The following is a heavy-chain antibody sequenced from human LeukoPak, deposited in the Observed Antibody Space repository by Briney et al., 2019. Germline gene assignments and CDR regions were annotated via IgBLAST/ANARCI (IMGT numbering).Heavy chain of an antibody. CDR2: IYTSGST. J-gene: IGHJ3*02. CDR1: GGSISSGSYY. Sequence: SQTLSLTCTVSGGSISSGSYYWSWIRQPAGKGLEWIGRIYTSGSTNYNPSLKSRVTISVDTSKNQFSLKLSSVTAADTAVFYCARSYGSYYEPFDIWGQGTMVTVSS. V-gene: IGHV4-61*02. D-gene: IGHD3-10*01. CDR3: ARSYGSYYEPFDI.